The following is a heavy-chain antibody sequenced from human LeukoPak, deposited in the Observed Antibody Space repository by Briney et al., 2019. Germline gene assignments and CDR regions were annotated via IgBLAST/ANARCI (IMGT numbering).Heavy chain of an antibody. D-gene: IGHD1-26*01. Sequence: SETLSLTCTVSGGSISSYYWSWIRQPAGKGLEWIGRIYTSGGTNYNASLKSRVSMSVDTSKNQFSLKLSSVTAADTAVFYCARENSGSYREFDYWGQGTLVTVSS. CDR2: IYTSGGT. CDR1: GGSISSYY. V-gene: IGHV4-4*07. CDR3: ARENSGSYREFDY. J-gene: IGHJ4*02.